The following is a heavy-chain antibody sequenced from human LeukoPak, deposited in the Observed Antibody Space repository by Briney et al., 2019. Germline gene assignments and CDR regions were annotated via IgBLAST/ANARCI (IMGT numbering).Heavy chain of an antibody. CDR3: ARARIAVAGPFDY. V-gene: IGHV4-39*07. D-gene: IGHD6-19*01. CDR2: IYYSGST. J-gene: IGHJ4*02. Sequence: SETLSLTCTVSGGSISSYYWGWIRQPPGKGLEWIGSIYYSGSTYYNPSLKSRVTISVDTSKNQFSLKLSSVTAADTAVYYCARARIAVAGPFDYWGQGTLVTVSS. CDR1: GGSISSYY.